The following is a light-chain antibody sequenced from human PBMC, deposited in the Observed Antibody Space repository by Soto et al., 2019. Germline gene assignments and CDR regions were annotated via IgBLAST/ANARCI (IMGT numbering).Light chain of an antibody. V-gene: IGKV1-39*01. CDR1: ERIGSN. Sequence: DVHLTQSPSSLSASVGYTFSITCRATERIGSNLCWYQQKPGKAPALLIYTASTLQTGVPSRFSGSGSGTDFTLTISSLQPEDFETYYCQQSYSTPITFGQGTRLEIK. CDR3: QQSYSTPIT. J-gene: IGKJ5*01. CDR2: TAS.